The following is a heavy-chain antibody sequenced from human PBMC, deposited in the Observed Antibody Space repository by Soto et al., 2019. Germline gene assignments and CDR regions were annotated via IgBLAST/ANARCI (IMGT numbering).Heavy chain of an antibody. V-gene: IGHV1-46*01. CDR1: GYTFTSYY. J-gene: IGHJ6*02. D-gene: IGHD3-3*01. CDR3: ARVQFGTIFGVVMPYGMDV. Sequence: ASVKVSCKASGYTFTSYYMHWVRQAPGQGLEWMGIINPSGGSTSYAQKFQGRVTMTRDTSTSTVYMELSSLRSEDTAVYYCARVQFGTIFGVVMPYGMDVWGQGTTVTVSS. CDR2: INPSGGST.